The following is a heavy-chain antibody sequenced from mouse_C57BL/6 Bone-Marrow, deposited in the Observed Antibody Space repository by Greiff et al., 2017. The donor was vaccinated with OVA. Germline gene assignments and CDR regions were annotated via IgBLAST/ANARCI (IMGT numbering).Heavy chain of an antibody. Sequence: QVQLQQSGAELVKPGASVKMSCKASGYTFTSYWITWVKQRPGQGLEWIGDISPGSGSTNYNEKFKSKATLTVDTSSSTAYMQLSSLTSEDSAVYYCARWRGLRRRAYWGRGTLVTVSA. CDR1: GYTFTSYW. D-gene: IGHD2-4*01. V-gene: IGHV1-55*01. J-gene: IGHJ3*01. CDR2: ISPGSGST. CDR3: ARWRGLRRRAY.